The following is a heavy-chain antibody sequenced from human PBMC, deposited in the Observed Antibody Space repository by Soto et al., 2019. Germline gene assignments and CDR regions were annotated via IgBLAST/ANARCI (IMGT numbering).Heavy chain of an antibody. J-gene: IGHJ3*01. Sequence: TLSLTCTVSGGSIVSDTYYWTWIRQPPGMGLEWIGSIYYSGKSYSHPSLRSRVTMSVDTSTGQFSLQLTSVTAADTAVYYCARGGVLRFLEWSPEAHDAFDVWGQGTTVTVSS. CDR2: IYYSGKS. D-gene: IGHD3-3*01. V-gene: IGHV4-30-4*01. CDR1: GGSIVSDTYY. CDR3: ARGGVLRFLEWSPEAHDAFDV.